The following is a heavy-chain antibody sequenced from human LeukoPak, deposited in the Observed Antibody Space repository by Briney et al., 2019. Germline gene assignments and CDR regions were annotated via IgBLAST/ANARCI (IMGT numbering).Heavy chain of an antibody. Sequence: SETLSLTCTVSGGSISSYYWSWIRQPAGKGLEWIGRIYTSGSTNYNPSLKSRVTISVDKSKNQFSLKLSSVTAADTAVYYCARDKRIVVVPAARGGSWFDPWGQGTLVTVSS. CDR3: ARDKRIVVVPAARGGSWFDP. V-gene: IGHV4-4*07. CDR2: IYTSGST. CDR1: GGSISSYY. J-gene: IGHJ5*02. D-gene: IGHD2-2*01.